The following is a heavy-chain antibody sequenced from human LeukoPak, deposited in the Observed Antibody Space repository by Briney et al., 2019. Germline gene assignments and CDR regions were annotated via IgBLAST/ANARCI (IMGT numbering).Heavy chain of an antibody. V-gene: IGHV3-74*01. J-gene: IGHJ4*02. CDR1: GFTFSSYW. Sequence: GGSLRLSCAASGFTFSSYWMHWVRHTPGKGLVWVSRIKGDGSSTSYADTVKGRFTISRDNAKNTLYLQMNSLRAEDTAVYYCARDGYSFGHDFDYWGQGTLVTVSS. CDR3: ARDGYSFGHDFDY. D-gene: IGHD5-18*01. CDR2: IKGDGSST.